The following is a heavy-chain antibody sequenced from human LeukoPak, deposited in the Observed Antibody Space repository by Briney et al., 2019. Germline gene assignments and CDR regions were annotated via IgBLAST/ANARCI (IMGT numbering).Heavy chain of an antibody. J-gene: IGHJ6*02. V-gene: IGHV4-39*02. CDR2: IYYSGST. CDR3: ARDRGYSYGYRAPFYYYGMDV. CDR1: GGSISSSSYY. D-gene: IGHD5-18*01. Sequence: SETLSLTCTVSGGSISSSSYYWGWIRQPPGKGLEWIGSIYYSGSTYYNPSLKSRVTIYVDTSKNQFSLKLRSVTAADTAVYYCARDRGYSYGYRAPFYYYGMDVWGQGTTVTVSS.